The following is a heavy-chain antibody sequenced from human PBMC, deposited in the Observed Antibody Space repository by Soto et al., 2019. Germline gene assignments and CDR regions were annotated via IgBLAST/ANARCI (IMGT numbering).Heavy chain of an antibody. CDR2: ISSSSSYI. J-gene: IGHJ6*02. CDR1: GFTFSSYS. Sequence: GGSLRLSCAASGFTFSSYSMNWVRQAPGKGLEWVSSISSSSSYIYYADSVKGRFTISRDNAKNSLYLQMNSPRAEDTAVYYCARDPYYDFWSGYYNPYYYGMDVWGQGTTVTVSS. V-gene: IGHV3-21*01. D-gene: IGHD3-3*01. CDR3: ARDPYYDFWSGYYNPYYYGMDV.